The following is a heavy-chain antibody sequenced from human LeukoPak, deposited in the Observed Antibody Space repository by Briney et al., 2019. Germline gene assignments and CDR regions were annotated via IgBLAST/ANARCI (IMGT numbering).Heavy chain of an antibody. V-gene: IGHV3-23*01. CDR2: ITGRSDKT. J-gene: IGHJ4*02. Sequence: GGSLRLSVAASGLNFNKYDMTWARKAQGKGLEWVSTITGRSDKTYYTDSVKGRFVTSRDDSKDTLYLQMNSLRAEDTALYYCAKGGWLDDLGQGALVTVSS. CDR3: AKGGWLDD. CDR1: GLNFNKYD. D-gene: IGHD6-19*01.